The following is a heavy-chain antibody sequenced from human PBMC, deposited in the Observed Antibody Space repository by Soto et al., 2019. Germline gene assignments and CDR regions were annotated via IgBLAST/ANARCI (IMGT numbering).Heavy chain of an antibody. D-gene: IGHD6-13*01. V-gene: IGHV1-3*01. CDR2: INAGNGNT. J-gene: IGHJ4*02. CDR3: ARIAAAGTNFDY. CDR1: GYTFTSYA. Sequence: ASVKVSCKASGYTFTSYAMHWVRQTPGQRLEWMGWINAGNGNTKYSQKLQGRVTITRDTSASTAYMELSSLRSEDTAVYYCARIAAAGTNFDYWGQGTLVTGSS.